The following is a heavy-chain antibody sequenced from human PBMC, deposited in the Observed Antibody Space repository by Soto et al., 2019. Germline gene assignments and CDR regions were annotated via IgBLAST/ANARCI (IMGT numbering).Heavy chain of an antibody. V-gene: IGHV1-2*04. CDR1: GYTFTGYY. D-gene: IGHD2-8*01. J-gene: IGHJ6*02. CDR3: ASALPYCTNGVCYTGYYYGMDV. CDR2: INPNSGGT. Sequence: ASVKVSCKASGYTFTGYYMHWVRQAPGQGLEWMGWINPNSGGTNYAQKFQGWVPMTRDTSTSTVYMELSSLRSEDTAVYYCASALPYCTNGVCYTGYYYGMDVWG.